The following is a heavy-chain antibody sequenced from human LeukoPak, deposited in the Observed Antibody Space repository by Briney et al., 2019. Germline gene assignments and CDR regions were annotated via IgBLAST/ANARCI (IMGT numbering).Heavy chain of an antibody. CDR3: AIDYGDYAKYFQH. J-gene: IGHJ1*01. V-gene: IGHV4-34*01. Sequence: SETLSLTCAVYGGSFSGYYWSWIRQPPGKGLEWIGEINHSGSTNYNPSLKSRVTISVDTSKNQFSLKLSSVTAADTAVYYCAIDYGDYAKYFQHWGQGTLVTVSS. CDR1: GGSFSGYY. CDR2: INHSGST. D-gene: IGHD4-17*01.